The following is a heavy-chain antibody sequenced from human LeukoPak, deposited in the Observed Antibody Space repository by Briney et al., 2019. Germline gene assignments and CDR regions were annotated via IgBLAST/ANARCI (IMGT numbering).Heavy chain of an antibody. V-gene: IGHV3-53*01. CDR3: ARGRSCFSTSCFFDY. J-gene: IGHJ4*02. D-gene: IGHD2-2*01. CDR2: IYSGGTT. Sequence: GGSLRLSCAASGFTVSSNYMSWVRQAPGKGLEWVSVIYSGGTTYYADSVKGRFTISRDNSKNTLYLQMNSLRAEDTAVYYCARGRSCFSTSCFFDYWGRGTLVTVSS. CDR1: GFTVSSNY.